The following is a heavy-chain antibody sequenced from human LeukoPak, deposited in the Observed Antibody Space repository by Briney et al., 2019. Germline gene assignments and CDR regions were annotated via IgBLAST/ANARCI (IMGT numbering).Heavy chain of an antibody. CDR1: GGSISSYY. CDR3: ARQIYGSGSHLGY. Sequence: PSETLSLTCTVSGGSISSYYWSWIRQPPGKGLEWIGYIYYSGSTNYNPSLKSRVTISVDTSKNQFSLKLSSVTAADTAVYYCARQIYGSGSHLGYWGQGTLVTVSS. CDR2: IYYSGST. V-gene: IGHV4-59*08. J-gene: IGHJ4*02. D-gene: IGHD3-10*01.